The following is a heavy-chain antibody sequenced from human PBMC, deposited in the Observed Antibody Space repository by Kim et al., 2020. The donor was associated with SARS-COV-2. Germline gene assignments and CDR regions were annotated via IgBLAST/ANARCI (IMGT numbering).Heavy chain of an antibody. D-gene: IGHD3-9*01. CDR2: ISGSGGST. J-gene: IGHJ4*02. CDR3: AKFMFLYFDHEPHSPFDY. Sequence: GGSLRLSCAASGFTFSSYAMSWVRQAPGKGLEWVSAISGSGGSTYYADSVKGRFTISRDNSKNTLYLQMNSLRAEDTAVYYCAKFMFLYFDHEPHSPFDYWGQGTLVTVSS. CDR1: GFTFSSYA. V-gene: IGHV3-23*01.